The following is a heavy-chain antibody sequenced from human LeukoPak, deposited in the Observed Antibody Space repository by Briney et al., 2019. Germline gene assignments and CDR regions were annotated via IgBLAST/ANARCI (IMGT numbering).Heavy chain of an antibody. CDR1: GGSFSGYY. CDR3: ARGPNYYDSSGYYYNY. D-gene: IGHD3-22*01. V-gene: IGHV4-34*01. Sequence: SETLSLTCAVYGGSFSGYYWSWIRQPPGKGLEWIGEINHSGSTNYNPSLKSRVTISVDTSKNQFSLKLSSVTAADTAVYHCARGPNYYDSSGYYYNYWGQGTLVTVSS. CDR2: INHSGST. J-gene: IGHJ4*02.